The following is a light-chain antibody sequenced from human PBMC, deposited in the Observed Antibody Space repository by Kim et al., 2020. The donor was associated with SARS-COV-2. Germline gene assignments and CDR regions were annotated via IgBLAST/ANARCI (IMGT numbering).Light chain of an antibody. J-gene: IGLJ2*01. V-gene: IGLV1-44*01. CDR1: SSNIGSNT. CDR3: ATWDDSLNGVV. CDR2: SNY. Sequence: QSVLTQPPSASGTPGQRVIISCSGSSSNIGSNTVNWYQQLPGTAPKLLIYSNYQRPSGVPDRFSGSKSGTSASLAISGLHSEDEADYYCATWDDSLNGVVFGGGTQLTVL.